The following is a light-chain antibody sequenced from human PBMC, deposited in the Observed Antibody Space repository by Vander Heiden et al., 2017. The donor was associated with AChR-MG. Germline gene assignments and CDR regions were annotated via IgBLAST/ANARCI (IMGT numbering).Light chain of an antibody. CDR3: QHEGTLPCT. CDR2: GSS. V-gene: IGKV3-20*01. Sequence: EIVLTQSPGTLSLSPGERATLSCRASQDVSSKYLAWYQQKPGQAPRFLIYGSSTRATGIPDRFSGSGSGTDFTLTISRLEPEDFAVYYCQHEGTLPCTFGQGTKLDLK. J-gene: IGKJ2*02. CDR1: QDVSSKY.